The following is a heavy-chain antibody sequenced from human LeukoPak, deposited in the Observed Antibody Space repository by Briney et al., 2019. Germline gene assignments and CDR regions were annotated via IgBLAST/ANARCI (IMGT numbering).Heavy chain of an antibody. D-gene: IGHD4-11*01. V-gene: IGHV1-8*01. CDR2: MNPNSGNT. CDR1: GYTFTSYD. J-gene: IGHJ5*02. CDR3: ARSGYYSNYAWFDP. Sequence: GASVKVSCKASGYTFTSYDINWVRQATGQGLEWTGWMNPNSGNTGYAQKFQGRVTMTRNTSISTAYMELSSLRSEDTAVYYCARSGYYSNYAWFDPWGQGTLVTVSS.